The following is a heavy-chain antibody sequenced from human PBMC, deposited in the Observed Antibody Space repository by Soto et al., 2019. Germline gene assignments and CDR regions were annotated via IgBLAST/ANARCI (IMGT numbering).Heavy chain of an antibody. D-gene: IGHD2-15*01. J-gene: IGHJ6*02. CDR1: GFTFSSYG. CDR3: AKDLVVVVVAAPYYYYYGMDV. V-gene: IGHV3-30*18. Sequence: GGSLRLSCAASGFTFSSYGMHWVRQAPGKGLEWVAVISYDGSNKYYADSVKGRFTISRDNSKNTLYLQMNSLRAEDTAVYYCAKDLVVVVVAAPYYYYYGMDVWGQGTTVTVSS. CDR2: ISYDGSNK.